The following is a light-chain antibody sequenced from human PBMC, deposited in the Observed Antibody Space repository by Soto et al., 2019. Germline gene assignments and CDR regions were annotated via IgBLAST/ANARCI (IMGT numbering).Light chain of an antibody. CDR2: GAS. CDR3: EQYDNWPLFT. Sequence: ELVMTQSPATLSVSPGERATLSCRASQSVSSNLAWYQQKPGQAPRLLIYGASTRATGIPARFSRSGSGTEFTLTITSLQSEDFAVYYCEQYDNWPLFTFGQGTKLQIK. CDR1: QSVSSN. V-gene: IGKV3-15*01. J-gene: IGKJ2*01.